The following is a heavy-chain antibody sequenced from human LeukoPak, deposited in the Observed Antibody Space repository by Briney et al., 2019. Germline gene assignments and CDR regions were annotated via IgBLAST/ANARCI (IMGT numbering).Heavy chain of an antibody. CDR1: GFTFSSYA. V-gene: IGHV3-23*01. CDR2: ISGSGDST. D-gene: IGHD5-18*01. CDR3: AKGSWIQLWLISYAFDI. Sequence: SGGSLRLSCAASGFTFSSYAMSWVRQAPGKGLEWVSAISGSGDSTYYADSVKGRFTISRDNSKNTLYLQMNSLRAEDTAVYYCAKGSWIQLWLISYAFDIWGQGTMVTVSS. J-gene: IGHJ3*02.